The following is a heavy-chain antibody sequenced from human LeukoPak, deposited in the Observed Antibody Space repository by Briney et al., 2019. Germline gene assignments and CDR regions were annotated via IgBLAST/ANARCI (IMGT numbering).Heavy chain of an antibody. D-gene: IGHD2-8*02. CDR2: IAPSVDTT. CDR1: GFTFTNYL. CDR3: VREESGGYFDY. V-gene: IGHV1-46*01. Sequence: ASVKVSCKSFGFTFTNYLLHWVRQAPGQGLEWVGRIAPSVDTTNYAQKFRGRDTMTRDTSTSTVYMELSSLRSDDTAIYYCVREESGGYFDYWGQGTLVTVSS. J-gene: IGHJ4*02.